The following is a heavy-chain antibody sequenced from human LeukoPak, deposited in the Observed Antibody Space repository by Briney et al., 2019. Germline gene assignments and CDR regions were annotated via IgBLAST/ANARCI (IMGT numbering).Heavy chain of an antibody. CDR1: GFTFSSYG. D-gene: IGHD3-10*01. J-gene: IGHJ4*02. CDR2: IRYDGSNK. V-gene: IGHV3-30*02. Sequence: PGGSLRLSCAASGFTFSSYGMHWVRQAPGKGLEWVAFIRYDGSNKYYADSVKGRFTISRDNSKNTLYLQMNSLRAEDTAVYYCAKAERYYYGSGSLDYWGQGTLVTVSS. CDR3: AKAERYYYGSGSLDY.